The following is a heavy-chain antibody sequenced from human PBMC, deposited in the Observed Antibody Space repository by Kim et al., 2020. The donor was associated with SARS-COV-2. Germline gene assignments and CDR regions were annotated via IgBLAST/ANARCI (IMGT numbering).Heavy chain of an antibody. CDR1: GFTFSSYG. CDR2: IWYDGSNK. V-gene: IGHV3-33*01. J-gene: IGHJ6*02. D-gene: IGHD3-9*01. CDR3: ARDLVRYFDWKYYYYYYGMDV. Sequence: GGSLRLSCAASGFTFSSYGMHWGRQAPGKGLEWVAVIWYDGSNKYYADSVKGRFTISRDNSKNTLYLQMNSLRAEDTAVYYCARDLVRYFDWKYYYYYYGMDVWGQGTTVTVSS.